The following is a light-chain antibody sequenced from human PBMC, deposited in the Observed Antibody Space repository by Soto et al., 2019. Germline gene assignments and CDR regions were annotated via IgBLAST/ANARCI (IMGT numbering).Light chain of an antibody. J-gene: IGKJ1*01. CDR2: WAS. Sequence: AVAQGERATLDCRRSHNNIYSSDNKNYLSWYQQRPGQPPKLLFYWASTRESGVPDRFSGSGSGTDFDLTITCLHAYDVAVYFCQQYRRAPATVGQGTKVDIK. CDR1: HNNIYSSDNKNY. CDR3: QQYRRAPAT. V-gene: IGKV4-1*01.